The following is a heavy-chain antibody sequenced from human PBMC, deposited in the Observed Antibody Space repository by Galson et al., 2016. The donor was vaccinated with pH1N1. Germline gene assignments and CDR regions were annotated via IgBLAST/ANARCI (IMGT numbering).Heavy chain of an antibody. V-gene: IGHV4-59*11. Sequence: EPLSLTCTVSGGSISSHYWSWLRQPPGKGLEWIGYVSYSGNTDYNSFLERRVTISVDRSKNQFSLRLSSVTAADTAGYFCASGEYDVFDGSHKIWYFDLCGRCTLVTFSS. CDR3: ASGEYDVFDGSHKIWYFDL. CDR1: GGSISSHY. J-gene: IGHJ2*01. D-gene: IGHD3-9*01. CDR2: VSYSGNT.